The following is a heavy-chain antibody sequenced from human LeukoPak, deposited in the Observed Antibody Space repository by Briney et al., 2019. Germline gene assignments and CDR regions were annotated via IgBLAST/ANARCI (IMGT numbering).Heavy chain of an antibody. V-gene: IGHV1-2*02. CDR3: ARAAPDSIAAPASQH. D-gene: IGHD6-13*01. Sequence: ASVKVSCKASGYTFTGYYMHWVRQAPGQGLEWMGWINPNSGGTNYAQKFQGRVTMTRDTSISTAYMELSRLRSDDTAVYYCARAAPDSIAAPASQHWGQGTLVTVSS. CDR1: GYTFTGYY. CDR2: INPNSGGT. J-gene: IGHJ1*01.